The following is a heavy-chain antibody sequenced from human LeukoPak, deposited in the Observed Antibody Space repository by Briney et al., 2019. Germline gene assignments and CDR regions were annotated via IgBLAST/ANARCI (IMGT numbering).Heavy chain of an antibody. Sequence: GGSLRLSCAASGFTFSSYSMYWVRQAPGKGLEWVSGISGRGASKYYADSVKGRFTISRDNSKNTLYLQMNSLRAEDTAVYYCAKGVVVAPDVTPFDYWGQGTLVTVSS. D-gene: IGHD2-2*01. J-gene: IGHJ4*02. CDR1: GFTFSSYS. V-gene: IGHV3-23*01. CDR3: AKGVVVAPDVTPFDY. CDR2: ISGRGASK.